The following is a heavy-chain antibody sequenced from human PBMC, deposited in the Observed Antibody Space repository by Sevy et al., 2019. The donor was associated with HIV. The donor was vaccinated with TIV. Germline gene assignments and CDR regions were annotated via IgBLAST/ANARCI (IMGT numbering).Heavy chain of an antibody. CDR3: AKRVAGALAALDI. V-gene: IGHV3-23*01. J-gene: IGHJ3*02. Sequence: GGSLRLSCAASGFTFRNYVMNWVRQPPGKGLEWVSVISDGGGTTYYAESVKGRFTISRDDSKSTLYLQMNSLRVEDTAVYFCAKRVAGALAALDIWGQGTMVTVS. D-gene: IGHD3-10*01. CDR1: GFTFRNYV. CDR2: ISDGGGTT.